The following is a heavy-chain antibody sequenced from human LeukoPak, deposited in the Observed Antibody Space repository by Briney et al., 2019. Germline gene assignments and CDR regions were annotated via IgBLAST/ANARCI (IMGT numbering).Heavy chain of an antibody. J-gene: IGHJ3*02. Sequence: PSETLSLTCTVSGGSIKAYYWSWIRQPPGKGLEWIAYVRDNGENNYNPSLKSRVAISVDTANNQISLRLNFVTAADTTIYYCARQPANTAAFDIWGLGTMVTVSS. CDR2: VRDNGEN. D-gene: IGHD5-18*01. CDR3: ARQPANTAAFDI. V-gene: IGHV4-59*08. CDR1: GGSIKAYY.